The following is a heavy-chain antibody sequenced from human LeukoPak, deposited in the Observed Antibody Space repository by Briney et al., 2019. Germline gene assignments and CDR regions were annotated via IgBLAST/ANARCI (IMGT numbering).Heavy chain of an antibody. Sequence: ASVKVSCQASGYTSTDFYCNWVRQTPGQGLEWMGWIIPYSGATISAQNFQGRVTLTWDASIGTAYMELSRLRSDDTAVYYCATSTVTHTRDPWGQGTLVTVSS. CDR3: ATSTVTHTRDP. CDR1: GYTSTDFY. V-gene: IGHV1-2*02. CDR2: IIPYSGAT. D-gene: IGHD1-1*01. J-gene: IGHJ5*02.